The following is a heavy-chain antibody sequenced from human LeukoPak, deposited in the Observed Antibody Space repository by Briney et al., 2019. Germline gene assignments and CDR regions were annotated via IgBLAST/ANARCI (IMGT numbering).Heavy chain of an antibody. CDR1: GYIFTSYA. CDR2: INAGNGST. D-gene: IGHD3-10*01. V-gene: IGHV1-3*01. J-gene: IGHJ4*02. CDR3: ARDFGITRVFDY. Sequence: ASVKVSCKASGYIFTSYAMHWVRQAPGQRLEWMGWINAGNGSTKYSQKFQGRVTITRDTSASTAYMELSSLRSEDTAVYYCARDFGITRVFDYWGQGTLVTVSS.